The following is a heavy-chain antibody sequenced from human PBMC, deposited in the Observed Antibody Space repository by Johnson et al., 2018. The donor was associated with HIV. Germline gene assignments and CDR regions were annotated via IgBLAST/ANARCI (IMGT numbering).Heavy chain of an antibody. Sequence: EVQLVESGGGLVQAGGSLRLSCAASGFTFSTYWMTWVRQAPGKGLEWVASIKQDGSEKHYVDSVWGRFSISRDNAKNSLYLQMNSLRAEDTAVYYCARDVIKVIAARDDAFDIWGQGTMVTVSS. CDR1: GFTFSTYW. CDR2: IKQDGSEK. V-gene: IGHV3-7*01. J-gene: IGHJ3*02. D-gene: IGHD6-6*01. CDR3: ARDVIKVIAARDDAFDI.